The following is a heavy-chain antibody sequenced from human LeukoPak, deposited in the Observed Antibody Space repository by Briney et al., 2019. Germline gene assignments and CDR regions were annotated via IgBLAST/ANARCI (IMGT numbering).Heavy chain of an antibody. CDR1: GYTFTSYG. V-gene: IGHV1-18*01. Sequence: GASVKVSCKASGYTFTSYGISWVRQAPGQGLEWMGWISAYNGNTNYAQKLQGRVAMTTDTSTSTAYMELRSLRSDDTAVYYCARDYVRAAPPADAFDIWGQGTMVTVSS. D-gene: IGHD6-25*01. CDR2: ISAYNGNT. J-gene: IGHJ3*02. CDR3: ARDYVRAAPPADAFDI.